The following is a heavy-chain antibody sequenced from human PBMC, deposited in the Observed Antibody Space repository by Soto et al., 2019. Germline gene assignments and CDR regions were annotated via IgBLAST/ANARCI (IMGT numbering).Heavy chain of an antibody. V-gene: IGHV3-7*01. CDR1: GFTFSSHW. Sequence: EVQLVESGGGLVHPGGSLGLSCAASGFTFSSHWMSWVRQAPGKGLEWVANIRQDGREEQYIDSVKGRFTLSRDNAKNSLYLQMNGLRVEDTAVYYCAKSEGYSFDIRGQGTMVTVSS. CDR3: AKSEGYSFDI. J-gene: IGHJ3*02. D-gene: IGHD6-13*01. CDR2: IRQDGREE.